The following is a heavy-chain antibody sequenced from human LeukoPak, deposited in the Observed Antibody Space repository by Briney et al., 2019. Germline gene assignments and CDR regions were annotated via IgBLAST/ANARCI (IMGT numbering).Heavy chain of an antibody. CDR3: AQYGGHFSGNCQFDF. J-gene: IGHJ4*02. CDR2: VSYSVNT. V-gene: IGHV4-39*01. CDR1: GGSLNSSRYY. Sequence: PSETLSHTCTVSGGSLNSSRYYWGWIRQSPGKGLEWIGCVSYSVNTYYKSSLKSRVTVSVDTSMKQLSLNMSSVSASDTAVYYCAQYGGHFSGNCQFDFWGQGTLVTVSS. D-gene: IGHD2-15*01.